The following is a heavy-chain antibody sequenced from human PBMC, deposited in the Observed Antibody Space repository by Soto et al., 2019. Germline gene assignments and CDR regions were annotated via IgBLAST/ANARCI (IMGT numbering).Heavy chain of an antibody. D-gene: IGHD1-7*01. Sequence: ASVKVSCKASGYTSTDYYMHWVRQAPGQGLEWMGWINPNSGGTNYAQKFQGRVTMTRDTSISTAYMELSRLRSDGTAVYYCARKLELRGSYYYYYDMDAWGQGTTVTVSS. CDR1: GYTSTDYY. CDR2: INPNSGGT. CDR3: ARKLELRGSYYYYYDMDA. V-gene: IGHV1-2*02. J-gene: IGHJ6*02.